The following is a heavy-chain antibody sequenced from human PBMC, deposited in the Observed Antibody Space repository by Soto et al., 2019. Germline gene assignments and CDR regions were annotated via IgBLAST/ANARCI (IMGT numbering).Heavy chain of an antibody. CDR1: GFDFEDYA. J-gene: IGHJ4*02. CDR3: AKALYYYDSSPLDH. D-gene: IGHD3-22*01. V-gene: IGHV3-43D*04. Sequence: VGSLRLSCAAAGFDFEDYAMHWVRQVPGKGLEWVSLTNSDGTDSYYMDSVKGRFTISRDNGKSSLYLQMDRLRPEDTALYFCAKALYYYDSSPLDHWGQGTLVTVSS. CDR2: TNSDGTDS.